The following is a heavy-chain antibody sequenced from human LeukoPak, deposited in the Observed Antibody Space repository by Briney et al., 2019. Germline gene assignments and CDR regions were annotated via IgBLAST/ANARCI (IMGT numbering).Heavy chain of an antibody. J-gene: IGHJ4*02. CDR1: GYTFTTYD. D-gene: IGHD3-16*01. V-gene: IGHV1-8*01. CDR3: ARGQWGSYGSWYFDY. CDR2: MNPNNGDT. Sequence: GASVKVSCKASGYTFTTYDINWVRQVPGQGLEWMGWMNPNNGDTGYAQKFQGRVTITGDTSKTTVYMELRSLTSEDTAIFYCARGQWGSYGSWYFDYWGQGSLVTVSS.